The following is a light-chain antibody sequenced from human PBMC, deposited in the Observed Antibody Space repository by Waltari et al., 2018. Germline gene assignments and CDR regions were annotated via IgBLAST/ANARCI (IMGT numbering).Light chain of an antibody. CDR1: RGLNVATYK. Sequence: QAVLTQPASPSASPGASASLPCTVRRGLNVATYKISRYPQRPGSPPQFLLKYRSDSPTQQGSGVPSRFSGSRDTSANAGILLISGVQSEDEADYYCMILHNNAVVFGGGTKLTVL. V-gene: IGLV5-45*01. CDR3: MILHNNAVV. J-gene: IGLJ2*01. CDR2: YRSDSPT.